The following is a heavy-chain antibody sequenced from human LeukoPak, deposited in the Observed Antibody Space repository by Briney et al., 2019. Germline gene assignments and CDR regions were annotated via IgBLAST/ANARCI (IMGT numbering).Heavy chain of an antibody. Sequence: SETLSLTCIVSGGSISDSFWSWIRQPPGKGLEWIGYMYYSGSTNYNPSLKSRVTISVDTSKNQFSLKLSSVTAADTAVYYCARRVTSNWFDPWGQGTLVTVSS. J-gene: IGHJ5*02. CDR1: GGSISDSF. CDR2: MYYSGST. D-gene: IGHD2-21*02. CDR3: ARRVTSNWFDP. V-gene: IGHV4-59*08.